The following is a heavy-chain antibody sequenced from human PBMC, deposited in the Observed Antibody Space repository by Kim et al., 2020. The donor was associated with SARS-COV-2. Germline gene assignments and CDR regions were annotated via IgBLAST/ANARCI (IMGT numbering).Heavy chain of an antibody. CDR3: ASVKPGYYYYGMDV. Sequence: GGSLRLSCAASGFTFSSYAMHWVRQAPGKGLEWVAVISYDGSNKYYADSVKGRFTISRDNSKNTLYLQMNSLRAEDTAVYYCASVKPGYYYYGMDVWGQGATVTVSS. J-gene: IGHJ6*02. V-gene: IGHV3-30*04. D-gene: IGHD3-10*01. CDR2: ISYDGSNK. CDR1: GFTFSSYA.